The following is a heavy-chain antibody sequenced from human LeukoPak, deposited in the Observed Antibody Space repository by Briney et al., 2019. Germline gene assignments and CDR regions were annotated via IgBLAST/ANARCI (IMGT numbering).Heavy chain of an antibody. CDR2: IYHSGST. Sequence: SETLSLTCTVSGGSISSGGYYWNWIRQPPGKGLEWIGYIYHSGSTYYNPSLKSRVTISVDKSKNQFSLKLSSVTAADTAVYYCARDRSYYYDSTARADYYYGMDVWGQGTTVTVSS. CDR1: GGSISSGGYY. V-gene: IGHV4-30-2*01. J-gene: IGHJ6*02. D-gene: IGHD3-22*01. CDR3: ARDRSYYYDSTARADYYYGMDV.